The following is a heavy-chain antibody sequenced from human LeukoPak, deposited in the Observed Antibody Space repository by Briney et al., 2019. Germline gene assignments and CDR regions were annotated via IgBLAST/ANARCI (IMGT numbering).Heavy chain of an antibody. CDR2: IFYSGTT. J-gene: IGHJ5*02. D-gene: IGHD5-18*01. CDR3: ARAGGYSYGQYNWFDP. Sequence: SETLSLTCTVSGGSISSYYWSWIRQPPGKGLEWIGFIFYSGTTNYNPSLKSRVTISVDTSKNQFSLKLSSVTAADTAVYYCARAGGYSYGQYNWFDPWGQGTLVTVSS. V-gene: IGHV4-59*08. CDR1: GGSISSYY.